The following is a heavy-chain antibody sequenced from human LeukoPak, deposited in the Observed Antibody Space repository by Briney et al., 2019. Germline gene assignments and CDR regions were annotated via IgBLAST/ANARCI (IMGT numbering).Heavy chain of an antibody. D-gene: IGHD3-3*02. CDR3: AKETLPFLEWFPLDY. V-gene: IGHV3-23*01. CDR2: ISGSGGST. J-gene: IGHJ4*02. Sequence: GGSLRLSCAASGFTFSSYAMSWVRQAPGKGLEWVSGISGSGGSTYYADSVKGRFTISRDNSKNTLYLQMNSLRDEDTAVYYCAKETLPFLEWFPLDYWGQGTLVTVSS. CDR1: GFTFSSYA.